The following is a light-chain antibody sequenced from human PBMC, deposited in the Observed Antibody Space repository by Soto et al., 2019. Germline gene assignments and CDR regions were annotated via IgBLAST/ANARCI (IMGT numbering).Light chain of an antibody. CDR3: QQYGSTPWT. Sequence: DIVLTQSPGTLSLTPGERATVSCRASQSVDSSYLAWYQQKPGQTPRLLVYGASSRATGIPDRFSGSGSGTDFTLTISRLEAEDFAVYYCQQYGSTPWTFGQGTKVDIK. CDR1: QSVDSSY. J-gene: IGKJ1*01. CDR2: GAS. V-gene: IGKV3-20*01.